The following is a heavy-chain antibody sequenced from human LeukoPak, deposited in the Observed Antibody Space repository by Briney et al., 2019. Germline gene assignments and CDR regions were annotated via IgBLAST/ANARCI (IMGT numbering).Heavy chain of an antibody. CDR2: IYYSGST. J-gene: IGHJ4*02. V-gene: IGHV4-59*01. CDR1: GGSISSYY. Sequence: SETLSLTCTVSGGSISSYYWSWIRQPPGEGLEWIGYIYYSGSTNYNPSLKSRVTISVDTSKNQFSLKLSSVTAADTAVYYCARVGYGDYIDYWGQGTLVTVSS. D-gene: IGHD4-17*01. CDR3: ARVGYGDYIDY.